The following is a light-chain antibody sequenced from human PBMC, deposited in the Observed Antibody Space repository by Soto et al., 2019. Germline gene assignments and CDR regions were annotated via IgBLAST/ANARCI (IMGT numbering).Light chain of an antibody. Sequence: EIVMRQSPATLSVSPGERATLSCRGSQSVSSKLAWYQQKPGQAPRLLIYGASTRATGIPARFSGSGSGTEFTLTISSLQSEDFAVHYCQEYNNWHPVTFGGGTKVDIK. CDR1: QSVSSK. J-gene: IGKJ4*01. CDR2: GAS. CDR3: QEYNNWHPVT. V-gene: IGKV3-15*01.